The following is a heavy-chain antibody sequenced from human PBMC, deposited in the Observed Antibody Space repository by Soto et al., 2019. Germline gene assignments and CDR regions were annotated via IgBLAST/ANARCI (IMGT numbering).Heavy chain of an antibody. Sequence: QVQLVESGGGVVQPGRSLRLSCSASGFTFSDFEMYWVRQAPGKGLDWVSIISYDGSNQYYAGSVKGRFTVSRDNSKNTLFLLMNSLRPEDTAVYFCARRTGTAPRFDYWGQGTRVTVSS. V-gene: IGHV3-30-3*01. CDR3: ARRTGTAPRFDY. CDR1: GFTFSDFE. CDR2: ISYDGSNQ. D-gene: IGHD1-7*01. J-gene: IGHJ4*02.